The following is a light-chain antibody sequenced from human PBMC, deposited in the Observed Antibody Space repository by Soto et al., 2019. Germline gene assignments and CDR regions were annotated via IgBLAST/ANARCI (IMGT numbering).Light chain of an antibody. Sequence: DIQMTQSPSSLSASVGDRVTITCQASQDITNYLNWYQQKPGKAPSLLIHDASNLETGVPSRFSGSGSGTDFTFTISSXQPEDIATYYCQQYDTLRVTFGPGTKVDIK. V-gene: IGKV1-33*01. CDR3: QQYDTLRVT. J-gene: IGKJ3*01. CDR1: QDITNY. CDR2: DAS.